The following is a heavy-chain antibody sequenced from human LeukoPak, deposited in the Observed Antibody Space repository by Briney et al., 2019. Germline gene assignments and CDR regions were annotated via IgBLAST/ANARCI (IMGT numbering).Heavy chain of an antibody. D-gene: IGHD2-2*01. CDR3: ARGYQRPDY. Sequence: GGSLRLSCAASGFTFNTYTMNWVRQAPGKGLEWVSSISSSSNNINYADSVKGRFTISRDNVMNSVHLQMNSLRVEDTAVYYCARGYQRPDYWGQGTLITVSS. CDR2: ISSSSNNI. CDR1: GFTFNTYT. J-gene: IGHJ4*02. V-gene: IGHV3-21*01.